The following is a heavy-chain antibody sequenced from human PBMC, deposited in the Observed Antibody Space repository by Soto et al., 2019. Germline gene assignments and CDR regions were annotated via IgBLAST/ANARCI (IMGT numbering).Heavy chain of an antibody. CDR2: INPSGGST. Sequence: GASVKVSCKASGYTFTSYYMHWVRQAPGQGLEWMGIINPSGGSTSYAQKFQGRVTMTRDTSTSTVYMELSSLRSEDTAVYYCARGCDMVRGVPWGYFDYWGQGTLVPVSS. D-gene: IGHD3-10*01. J-gene: IGHJ4*02. CDR3: ARGCDMVRGVPWGYFDY. V-gene: IGHV1-46*01. CDR1: GYTFTSYY.